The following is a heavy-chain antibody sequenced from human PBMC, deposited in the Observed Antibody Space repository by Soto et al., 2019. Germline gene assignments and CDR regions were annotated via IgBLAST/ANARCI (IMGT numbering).Heavy chain of an antibody. CDR3: AKEVSEREYFDY. J-gene: IGHJ4*02. Sequence: PGGSLRLSCAASGFTFSSYGMHWVRQAPGKGLEWVAVISYDGSNKYYADSVKGRFTISRDNSKNTLYLQMNSLRAEDTAVYYCAKEVSEREYFDYWGQGTLVTVSS. CDR2: ISYDGSNK. V-gene: IGHV3-30*18. CDR1: GFTFSSYG. D-gene: IGHD1-26*01.